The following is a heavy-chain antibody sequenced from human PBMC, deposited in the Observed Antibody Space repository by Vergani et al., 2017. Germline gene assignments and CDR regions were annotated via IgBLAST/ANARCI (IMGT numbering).Heavy chain of an antibody. CDR2: INPNSGGT. CDR3: ARSLLLGNWNYDY. V-gene: IGHV1-2*06. D-gene: IGHD1-7*01. CDR1: GYTFTGYY. Sequence: QVQLVQSGAEVKKPGASVKVSCKASGYTFTGYYMHWVRQAPGKGLEWMGRINPNSGGTNYAQKFQGRVTMTRDTSISTAYMELSRLRSDDTAVYYCARSLLLGNWNYDYWGQGTLVTVSS. J-gene: IGHJ4*02.